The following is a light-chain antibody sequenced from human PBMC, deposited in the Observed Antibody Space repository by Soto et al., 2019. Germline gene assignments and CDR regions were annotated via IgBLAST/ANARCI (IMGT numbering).Light chain of an antibody. CDR1: QSVSSN. CDR2: GAS. Sequence: DIVMTQKPATLSVSPGERATLSCRASQSVSSNLAWYQQKPGQAPRLLIYGASTRATGIPARFSGSGSGTEFTLTISSLQSEDFAVYYCQQYNNWPPWTFGQRSMADVK. V-gene: IGKV3-15*01. J-gene: IGKJ1*01. CDR3: QQYNNWPPWT.